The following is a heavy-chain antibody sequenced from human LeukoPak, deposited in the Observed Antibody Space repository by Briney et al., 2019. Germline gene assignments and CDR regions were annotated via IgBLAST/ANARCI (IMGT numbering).Heavy chain of an antibody. CDR2: INPNSGDT. V-gene: IGHV1-2*06. CDR1: GYTFTGYY. Sequence: ASVKVSCKASGYTFTGYYMHWVRQAPGQGLEWMVRINPNSGDTSYAQKVQGRATMTRDTSSSTAYMELTRLRSDDMAVYYCARTIVGATDFNYWGQGTLVTVPS. CDR3: ARTIVGATDFNY. D-gene: IGHD1-26*01. J-gene: IGHJ4*02.